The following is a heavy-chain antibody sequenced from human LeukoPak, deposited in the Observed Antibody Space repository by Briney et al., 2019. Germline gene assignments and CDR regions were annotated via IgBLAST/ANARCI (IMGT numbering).Heavy chain of an antibody. D-gene: IGHD6-19*01. Sequence: GGSLRLSCAASGFSFSVYEMHWVRQAPGKGLEWISDISSSGTTTYYADSVKGRFTISRDNTKNSLYLQMNRLRVEDTAIYYCTTQTVASNFDEWGQGTLVTVSS. CDR2: ISSSGTTT. CDR1: GFSFSVYE. V-gene: IGHV3-48*03. CDR3: TTQTVASNFDE. J-gene: IGHJ4*02.